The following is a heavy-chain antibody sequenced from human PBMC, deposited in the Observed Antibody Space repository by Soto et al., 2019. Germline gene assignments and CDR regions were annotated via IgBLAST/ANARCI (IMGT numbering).Heavy chain of an antibody. V-gene: IGHV3-23*01. CDR1: GFTFSSYA. CDR2: ISGSGGST. CDR3: EKDPRVAGPEYFQH. D-gene: IGHD6-19*01. Sequence: GVSLRLSCAASGFTFSSYAMSWVRQAPGKGLEWVSAISGSGGSTYYADSVKGRFTISRDNSKNTLYLQMNSLRAEDTAVYYCEKDPRVAGPEYFQHWGQGTLVTVSS. J-gene: IGHJ1*01.